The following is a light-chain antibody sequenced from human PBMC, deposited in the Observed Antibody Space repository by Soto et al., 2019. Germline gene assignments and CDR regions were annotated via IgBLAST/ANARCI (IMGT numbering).Light chain of an antibody. CDR2: GAS. CDR1: QSVSSN. J-gene: IGKJ1*01. CDR3: QQYNNWPRT. Sequence: IVMTQSPATLSVSPGERATLSCRASQSVSSNLAWYQQKPGQAPRLLIYGASTRATGIPARSSGSGSGTEFTLTISSLQSEDFAVYYCQQYNNWPRTFGQGTKV. V-gene: IGKV3-15*01.